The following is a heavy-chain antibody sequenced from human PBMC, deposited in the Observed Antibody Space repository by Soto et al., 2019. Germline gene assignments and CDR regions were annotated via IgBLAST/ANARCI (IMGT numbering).Heavy chain of an antibody. CDR1: GGSITSYY. Sequence: QVQLQESGPGLVKPSEPLSLTCTVSGGSITSYYWSWIRQPPGKGLEWLGSFFYSGSTNYNPSLRRRVTISVDTSNTQFSLKLSSVTAADTAVYYCARALRVGATNSYYYYGMDVWGQGTTVTVSS. CDR2: FFYSGST. D-gene: IGHD1-26*01. J-gene: IGHJ6*02. CDR3: ARALRVGATNSYYYYGMDV. V-gene: IGHV4-59*01.